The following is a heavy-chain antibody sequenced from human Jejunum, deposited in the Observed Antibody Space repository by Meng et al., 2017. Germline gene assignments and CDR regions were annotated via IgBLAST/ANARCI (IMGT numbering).Heavy chain of an antibody. CDR2: IQYRGNT. CDR3: AIQPSGPYPVSWFDP. Sequence: QGQLQESGPGLVKPSETLSLSCTVSGGSISSSPYFWGWLRQPPGKGLEWIGSIQYRGNTYYNPSLKSRVTISAETSRNQFSVSLSSVTVADTAVYYCAIQPSGPYPVSWFDPWGQGTLVTVSS. J-gene: IGHJ5*02. D-gene: IGHD3-3*01. V-gene: IGHV4-39*01. CDR1: GGSISSSPYF.